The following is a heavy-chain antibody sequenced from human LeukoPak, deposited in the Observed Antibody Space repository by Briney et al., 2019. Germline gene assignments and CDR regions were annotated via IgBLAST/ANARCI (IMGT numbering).Heavy chain of an antibody. D-gene: IGHD3-22*01. V-gene: IGHV4-59*11. J-gene: IGHJ3*02. CDR1: GGSISRHF. Sequence: SETLSLTCSVSGGSISRHFWSRIRQPPGKGLDWIAFIHYSGRTKYNPSLQSRVTISIDTSENNFSLKLTSVTAADTAVYYCARLLDNDSSGDPDTFDMWGQGTVVSVSS. CDR3: ARLLDNDSSGDPDTFDM. CDR2: IHYSGRT.